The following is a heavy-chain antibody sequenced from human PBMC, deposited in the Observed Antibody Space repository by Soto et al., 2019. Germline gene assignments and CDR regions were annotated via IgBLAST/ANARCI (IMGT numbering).Heavy chain of an antibody. V-gene: IGHV4-31*03. Sequence: QVQLQESGPGLVTPSQSLSLTCTVSGGSISSGAYYWRWIRQHPGRGLEWIGHISYRGNTDYNPSLESRVAISLDTPRNQFSLKLRSVSVADTAVYYCAASPNADFFDYWGQGALVTVSA. CDR1: GGSISSGAYY. CDR3: AASPNADFFDY. CDR2: ISYRGNT. J-gene: IGHJ4*02.